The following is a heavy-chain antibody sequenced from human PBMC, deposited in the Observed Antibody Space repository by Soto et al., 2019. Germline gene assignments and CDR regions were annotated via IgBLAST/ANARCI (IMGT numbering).Heavy chain of an antibody. V-gene: IGHV4-34*01. D-gene: IGHD1-26*01. J-gene: IGHJ4*02. CDR2: INHSGST. Sequence: SETLSLTCAVYGGSFSGYYWSWIRQPPGKGLEWIGEINHSGSTNYNPSLKSRVTISVDTSKNQFSLKLSSVTAADTAVYYCARNGAYSGSRPIDYWGQGTLVTVSS. CDR1: GGSFSGYY. CDR3: ARNGAYSGSRPIDY.